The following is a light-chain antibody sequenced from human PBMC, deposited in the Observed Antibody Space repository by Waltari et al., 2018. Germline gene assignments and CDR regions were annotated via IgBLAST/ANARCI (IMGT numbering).Light chain of an antibody. CDR2: GAS. CDR1: QRVSSNN. J-gene: IGKJ4*01. CDR3: QQYARSTLN. Sequence: EIVLTQSPGSLSLSPGERATLSCRASQRVSSNNIAWDPQTPGQAPRLLIQGASTRATGIPDRFRGSGAGADFTLTHTRTEPEKWEGYYRQQYARSTLNFGGGTKVEIK. V-gene: IGKV3-20*01.